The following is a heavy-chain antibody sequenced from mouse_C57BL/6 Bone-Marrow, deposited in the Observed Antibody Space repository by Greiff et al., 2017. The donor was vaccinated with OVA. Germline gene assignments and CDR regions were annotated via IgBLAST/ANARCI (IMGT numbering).Heavy chain of an antibody. D-gene: IGHD2-1*01. Sequence: EVKLQQSGAELVRPGASVKLSCTASGFHIKDDYMHWVKQRPEQGLEWIGWIDPENGDTEYASKFQGKATITADTSSNTAYLQLSSLTSEDTAVYYCTTPYGILFAYWGQGTLVTVSA. CDR3: TTPYGILFAY. CDR2: IDPENGDT. CDR1: GFHIKDDY. J-gene: IGHJ3*01. V-gene: IGHV14-4*01.